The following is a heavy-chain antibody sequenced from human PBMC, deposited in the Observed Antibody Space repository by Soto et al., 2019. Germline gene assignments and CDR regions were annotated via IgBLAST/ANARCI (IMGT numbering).Heavy chain of an antibody. CDR3: ASVYWGQYYFDY. V-gene: IGHV3-30-3*01. J-gene: IGHJ4*02. D-gene: IGHD1-26*01. Sequence: QVQLVESGGGVVQPGRSLRLSCAASGFTFSSYAMHWVRQAPGKGLEWVAVISYDGSNKYYAGSVKGRFTISRDNSKNTMYLQMNSLRAEDTAGYYCASVYWGQYYFDYWGQGTLVTVSS. CDR2: ISYDGSNK. CDR1: GFTFSSYA.